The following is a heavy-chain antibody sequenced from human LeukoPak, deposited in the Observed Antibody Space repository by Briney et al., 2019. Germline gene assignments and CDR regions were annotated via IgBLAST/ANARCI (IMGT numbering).Heavy chain of an antibody. Sequence: GGSLRLSCAASGFTFSSYAMSWVRQAPGKGLEWVSAISGSGGSTYYADSVKGRFTISRDNSKNTLYLQMNSLRAEDTAVYYCAKQVSSFYYYYGMDVWGQGTTVTVSS. CDR1: GFTFSSYA. V-gene: IGHV3-23*01. D-gene: IGHD5/OR15-5a*01. J-gene: IGHJ6*02. CDR3: AKQVSSFYYYYGMDV. CDR2: ISGSGGST.